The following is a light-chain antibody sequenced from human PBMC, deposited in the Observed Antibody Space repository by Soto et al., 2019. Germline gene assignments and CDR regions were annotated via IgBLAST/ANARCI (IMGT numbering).Light chain of an antibody. CDR3: QQYDTWPPAWT. V-gene: IGKV3-15*01. CDR1: QSISAN. Sequence: EIVMTQSPATLSVSPGERATLSCRASQSISANLAWYQQKPGQAPRLLMYGASTRATDIPARFSGSGSGTEFTLTISSLQSEDFALYYCQQYDTWPPAWTFGQGTRVDIK. CDR2: GAS. J-gene: IGKJ1*01.